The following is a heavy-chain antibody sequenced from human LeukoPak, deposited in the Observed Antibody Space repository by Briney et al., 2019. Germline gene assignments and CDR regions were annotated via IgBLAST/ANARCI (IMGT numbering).Heavy chain of an antibody. CDR2: IRYDGSNK. CDR3: AKDRGYYDSSGYYPDY. Sequence: GGSLRLSCAASGFTFSSYGMHWVRQAPGKGLEWVAFIRYDGSNKYYADSVKGRFTISRDNSKNTLYLQMNSLRAEDTAVYYCAKDRGYYDSSGYYPDYWGQGTLVTVSS. CDR1: GFTFSSYG. D-gene: IGHD3-22*01. J-gene: IGHJ4*02. V-gene: IGHV3-30*02.